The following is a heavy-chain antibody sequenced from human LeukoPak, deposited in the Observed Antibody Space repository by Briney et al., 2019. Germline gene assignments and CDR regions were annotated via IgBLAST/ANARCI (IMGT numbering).Heavy chain of an antibody. J-gene: IGHJ4*02. V-gene: IGHV1-2*02. D-gene: IGHD1-26*01. CDR1: GYTFTGYY. CDR3: ARGVGSSLLDY. Sequence: GASVKVSCKASGYTFTGYYMHWVRQAPGQGLEWMGWFNPNSGGINYAQKFQGRVSMTRDTSTSTAYMELSRLRSDDTALYYCARGVGSSLLDYWGQGTLVTVSS. CDR2: FNPNSGGI.